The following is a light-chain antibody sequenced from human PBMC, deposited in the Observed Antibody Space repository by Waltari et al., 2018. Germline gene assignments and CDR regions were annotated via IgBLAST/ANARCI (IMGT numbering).Light chain of an antibody. CDR2: EVS. V-gene: IGLV2-23*02. J-gene: IGLJ2*01. CDR1: SSDVGTYNL. CDR3: CSYAGSSTVV. Sequence: QSALTQPASVSGSPGQSITISCTGTSSDVGTYNLVSWYQHHPGKAPKRMIYEVSKRPSGVSYLFSGSKSGNTASLTISGLQTDDEADYYCCSYAGSSTVVFGGGTKLTVL.